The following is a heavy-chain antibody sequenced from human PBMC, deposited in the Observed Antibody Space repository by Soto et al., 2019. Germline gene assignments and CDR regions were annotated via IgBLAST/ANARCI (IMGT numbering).Heavy chain of an antibody. Sequence: PSETLSLTCTVSGGSISSYYWSWIRQPAGKGLEWIGRIYTSGSTNYNPSLKSRVTISVDTSKNQFSLKLSSVTAADTAVYYCARAALARTYYYDSSGYWYYYGMDVWGQGTTVTVSS. CDR2: IYTSGST. D-gene: IGHD3-22*01. V-gene: IGHV4-4*07. CDR1: GGSISSYY. CDR3: ARAALARTYYYDSSGYWYYYGMDV. J-gene: IGHJ6*02.